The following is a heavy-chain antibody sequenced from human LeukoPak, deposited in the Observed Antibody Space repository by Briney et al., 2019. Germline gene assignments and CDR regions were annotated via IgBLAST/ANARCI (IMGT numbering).Heavy chain of an antibody. D-gene: IGHD6-13*01. CDR1: GYTLTTYA. V-gene: IGHV1-2*02. Sequence: ASVKVSCKASGYTLTTYAIHWVRQAPGQGLEWMGWINPNSGDTGYAQKFQGRVTMTRDTSISTAYMELSSLKSDDTAVYYCARVPCLTSSCSPINWFDPWGQGALVAVSS. CDR3: ARVPCLTSSCSPINWFDP. J-gene: IGHJ5*02. CDR2: INPNSGDT.